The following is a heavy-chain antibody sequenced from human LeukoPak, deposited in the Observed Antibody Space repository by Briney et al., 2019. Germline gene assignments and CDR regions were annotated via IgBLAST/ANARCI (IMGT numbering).Heavy chain of an antibody. CDR3: ARARSLWSDDSSGYYLDY. Sequence: GGSLRLSCAASGFTFSSYSMNWVRQAPGKGLEWVSSISSSSSYIYYADSVRGRFTISRDNAKNSLYLQMNSLRAEDTAVYYCARARSLWSDDSSGYYLDYWGQGTLVTVSS. CDR1: GFTFSSYS. D-gene: IGHD3-22*01. CDR2: ISSSSSYI. V-gene: IGHV3-21*01. J-gene: IGHJ4*02.